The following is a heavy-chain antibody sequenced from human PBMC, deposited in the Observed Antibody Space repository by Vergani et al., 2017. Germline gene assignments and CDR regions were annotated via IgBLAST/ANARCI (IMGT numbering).Heavy chain of an antibody. CDR1: GFRFSSYG. D-gene: IGHD2/OR15-2a*01. CDR2: IWYDGSNK. V-gene: IGHV3-33*06. Sequence: QVQLVESGGGVVQPGRSLRLSCAASGFRFSSYGMNWVRQAPGKGLEWVAVIWYDGSNKYYADSVKGRFTISRDNSQNTVNLQMNSLRVDETAGYYCAKDWGGCNSISCSYYMDVWGKGTTVTV. CDR3: AKDWGGCNSISCSYYMDV. J-gene: IGHJ6*03.